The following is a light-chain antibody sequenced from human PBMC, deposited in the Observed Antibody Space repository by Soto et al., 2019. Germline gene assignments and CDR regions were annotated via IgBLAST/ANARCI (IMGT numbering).Light chain of an antibody. V-gene: IGLV2-23*01. Sequence: QSALTQPASVSGSPGQSITISCTGTSSDVGTYNLVSWYEQHPGKAPKLIIYEGSKRPSGVSNRFSGSKSGNTASLTISGLQAEDEADYYCCSYAGSSFVVFGGGTQLTVL. CDR3: CSYAGSSFVV. J-gene: IGLJ2*01. CDR1: SSDVGTYNL. CDR2: EGS.